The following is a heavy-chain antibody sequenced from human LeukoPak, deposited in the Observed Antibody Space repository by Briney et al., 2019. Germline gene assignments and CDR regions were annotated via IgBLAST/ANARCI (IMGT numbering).Heavy chain of an antibody. CDR1: GYSFTSYW. D-gene: IGHD2-15*01. CDR2: IYPGDSDT. CDR3: ARHCSGGSCFGWFDP. J-gene: IGHJ5*02. V-gene: IGHV5-51*01. Sequence: GESLKISCKGSGYSFTSYWIGWVRQMPGKGLEWMGIIYPGDSDTRYSPSFQGQGTIPADKSISTAYLQWSSLKASDTAMYYCARHCSGGSCFGWFDPWGQGTLVTVSS.